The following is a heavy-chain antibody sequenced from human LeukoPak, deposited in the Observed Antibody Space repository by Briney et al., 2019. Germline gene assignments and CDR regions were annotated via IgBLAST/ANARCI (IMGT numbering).Heavy chain of an antibody. Sequence: PSETLSLTCAVYGGSLSGYYWSWIRQPPGKGLEWIGEINHSGSTNYNPSLKSRVTISVDTSKNQFSLKLSSVTAADTAVYYCARTFRSGWYPTGEYYYYGMDDWGKGTTVTVSS. J-gene: IGHJ6*04. D-gene: IGHD6-19*01. CDR2: INHSGST. CDR1: GGSLSGYY. V-gene: IGHV4-34*01. CDR3: ARTFRSGWYPTGEYYYYGMDD.